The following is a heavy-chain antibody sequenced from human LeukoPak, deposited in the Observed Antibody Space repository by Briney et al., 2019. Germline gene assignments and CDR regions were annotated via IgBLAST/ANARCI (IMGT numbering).Heavy chain of an antibody. D-gene: IGHD4-23*01. V-gene: IGHV4-39*01. J-gene: IGHJ5*02. CDR3: ARHLFRYGGNSNWFDP. Sequence: PSETLSLTCTVSGGSISSSSYYWGWIRQPPGKGLEWIGSIYHSGSTYYNPSLKSRVTISVDTSKNQFSLKLSSVTAADTAVYYCARHLFRYGGNSNWFDPWGQGTLVTVSS. CDR1: GGSISSSSYY. CDR2: IYHSGST.